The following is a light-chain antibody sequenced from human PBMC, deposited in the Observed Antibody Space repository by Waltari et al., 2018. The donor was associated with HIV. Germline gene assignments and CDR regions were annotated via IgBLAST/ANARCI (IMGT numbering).Light chain of an antibody. CDR2: DVS. Sequence: IVMTQSPATLSVSPGERATLSCRASQSVNTNLAWYQQKPGQAPRLLIYDVSTRATGIPARFSGSGSGTEFTLTISSLQSEDFAIYYCQQYNNWLTFGGGTKVEIK. J-gene: IGKJ4*01. CDR1: QSVNTN. CDR3: QQYNNWLT. V-gene: IGKV3-15*01.